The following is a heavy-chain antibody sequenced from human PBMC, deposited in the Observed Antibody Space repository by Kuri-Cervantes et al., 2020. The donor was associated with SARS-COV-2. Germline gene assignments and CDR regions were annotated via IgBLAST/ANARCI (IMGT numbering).Heavy chain of an antibody. V-gene: IGHV1-18*01. D-gene: IGHD2-8*01. CDR3: ARDPPPDIVLMVYAIPGGMDV. CDR2: ISAYNGNT. Sequence: ASVKVSCKASGYTFTSYGISWARQAPGQGLEWMGWISAYNGNTNYAQKLQGRVTMTTDTSTSTAYMELRSLRSDDTAVYYCARDPPPDIVLMVYAIPGGMDVWGQGTMVTVSS. J-gene: IGHJ6*02. CDR1: GYTFTSYG.